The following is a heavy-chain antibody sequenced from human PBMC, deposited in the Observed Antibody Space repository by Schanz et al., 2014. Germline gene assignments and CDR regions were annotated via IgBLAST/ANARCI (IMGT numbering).Heavy chain of an antibody. CDR2: INQDGSDK. Sequence: VYLVESGGDLVKPGGSLRLSCAASGFTFSDAWMTWVRQAPGKGLEWVANINQDGSDKSYVDSVKGRFTISRDNAKNSLYLQMNSLSAEDTAVYYCAKVAPAATYLDSWGLGTLVTVSS. CDR3: AKVAPAATYLDS. D-gene: IGHD2-2*01. V-gene: IGHV3-7*03. CDR1: GFTFSDAW. J-gene: IGHJ4*02.